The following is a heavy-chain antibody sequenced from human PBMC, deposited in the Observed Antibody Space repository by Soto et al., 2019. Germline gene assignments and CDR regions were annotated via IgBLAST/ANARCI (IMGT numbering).Heavy chain of an antibody. V-gene: IGHV4-59*01. Sequence: QVQLQESGPGLVKPSETLSLACTVSGGSISSYYWSWIRQPPGKGLEWIGYIYYSGSTNYNPSLKSRVTISVDTSKNQFSLKLSSVTAADTAVYYCARDNGRVFDYWGQGTLVTVSS. CDR2: IYYSGST. CDR1: GGSISSYY. D-gene: IGHD1-26*01. CDR3: ARDNGRVFDY. J-gene: IGHJ4*02.